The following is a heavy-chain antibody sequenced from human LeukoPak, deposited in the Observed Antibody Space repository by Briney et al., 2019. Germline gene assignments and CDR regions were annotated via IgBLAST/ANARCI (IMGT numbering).Heavy chain of an antibody. Sequence: SETLSLTCAVYGGSFSGYYWSWIRQPPGKGLEWIGEINHSGSTNYNPSLKSRVTISVDTSKNQFSLKLSPVTAADTAVYYCARAESIEYYFDYWGQGTLVTVSS. D-gene: IGHD2/OR15-2a*01. J-gene: IGHJ4*02. CDR2: INHSGST. CDR1: GGSFSGYY. V-gene: IGHV4-34*01. CDR3: ARAESIEYYFDY.